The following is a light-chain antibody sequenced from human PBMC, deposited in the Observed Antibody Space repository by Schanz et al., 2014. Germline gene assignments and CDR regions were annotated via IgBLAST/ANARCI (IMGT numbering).Light chain of an antibody. Sequence: DIQMTQSPSTLSASVGDRVTITCRASQSMSRWLAWYQQKPGKAPKLLIYKASSLESGVPPRFSGSESGTEFTLTISNLQPEDFATYYCQQADSFPLTFGGGTKVEIK. J-gene: IGKJ4*01. CDR3: QQADSFPLT. CDR2: KAS. V-gene: IGKV1-5*03. CDR1: QSMSRW.